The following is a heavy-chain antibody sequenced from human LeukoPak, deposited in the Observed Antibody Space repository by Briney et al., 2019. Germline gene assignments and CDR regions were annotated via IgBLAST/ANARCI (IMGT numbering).Heavy chain of an antibody. Sequence: SGGSLRLSCAASGFTFSTYAMSWVRQAPGKGLEWVSSFSGSGGSTYYADSVKGRFTISRDNSKNTLYLQMNSLRAEDTAVYYCAKGQRRLLPDYWGQGTLVTVSS. CDR2: FSGSGGST. CDR3: AKGQRRLLPDY. CDR1: GFTFSTYA. J-gene: IGHJ4*02. V-gene: IGHV3-23*01. D-gene: IGHD6-25*01.